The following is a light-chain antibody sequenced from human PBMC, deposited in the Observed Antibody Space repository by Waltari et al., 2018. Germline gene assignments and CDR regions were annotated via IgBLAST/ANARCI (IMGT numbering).Light chain of an antibody. Sequence: IVMTQSPATLSVSPGERATTSCRASQSVRSNYLAWYQQKPGQVPSLLVFGVSTMATWSPGRVSGSSSGTDFTLTISSLQSEDFAVYYCQHYTNWPLTFGGGAKVEV. V-gene: IGKV3-15*01. CDR3: QHYTNWPLT. CDR2: GVS. CDR1: QSVRSN. J-gene: IGKJ4*01.